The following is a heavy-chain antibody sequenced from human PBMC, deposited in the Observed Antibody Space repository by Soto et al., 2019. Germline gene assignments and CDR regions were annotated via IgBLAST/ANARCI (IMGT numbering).Heavy chain of an antibody. Sequence: GESLKISCAASGFTFSSYSMNWVRQAPGKGLEWVSYISSSSSTIYYADSVKGRFTISRDNAKNSLYLQMNSLRAEDTAVYYCARSHYYDFWSGYCFDYWGQGTLVTVSS. CDR1: GFTFSSYS. CDR3: ARSHYYDFWSGYCFDY. D-gene: IGHD3-3*01. V-gene: IGHV3-48*01. CDR2: ISSSSSTI. J-gene: IGHJ4*02.